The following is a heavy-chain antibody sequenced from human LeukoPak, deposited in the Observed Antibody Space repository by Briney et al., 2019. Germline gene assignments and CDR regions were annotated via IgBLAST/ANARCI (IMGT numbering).Heavy chain of an antibody. J-gene: IGHJ4*02. Sequence: ASVKVSCKASGYTFTTYAMHWVRQAPGQGLEWMGWINPNSGGTNYAQKFQGWVTMTRDTSISTAYMELSRLRSDDTAVYYCAREMSLSGSYGPPFDYWGQGTLVTVSS. CDR1: GYTFTTYA. D-gene: IGHD1-26*01. CDR2: INPNSGGT. CDR3: AREMSLSGSYGPPFDY. V-gene: IGHV1-2*04.